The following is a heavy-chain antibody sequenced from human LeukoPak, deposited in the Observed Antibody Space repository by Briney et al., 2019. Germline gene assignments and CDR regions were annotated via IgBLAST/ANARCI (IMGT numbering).Heavy chain of an antibody. Sequence: PSGTLSLTCAVSGGSISSSNWWSWVRQPPGQGLEWIGEIYHSGSTNYNPSLKSRVTISVDTSKNQFSLKLSSVTAADTAVYYCARVSGYDWESFYDYWGQGTLVTVSS. CDR3: ARVSGYDWESFYDY. V-gene: IGHV4-4*02. J-gene: IGHJ4*02. CDR2: IYHSGST. CDR1: GGSISSSNW. D-gene: IGHD5-12*01.